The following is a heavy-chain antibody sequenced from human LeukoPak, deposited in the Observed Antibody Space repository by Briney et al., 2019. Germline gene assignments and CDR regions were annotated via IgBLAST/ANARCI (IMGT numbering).Heavy chain of an antibody. CDR2: ISSSTSYI. D-gene: IGHD4-17*01. CDR3: AGSYGD. V-gene: IGHV3-21*01. J-gene: IGHJ4*02. CDR1: GFTFSDYT. Sequence: GGSLRLSCAASGFTFSDYTINWVRQAPGKGLEWVSSISSSTSYIYYADSVKGRFTISRDNAGKSLYLQMNSLRAEDTAVYYCAGSYGDWGQGTLVTVSS.